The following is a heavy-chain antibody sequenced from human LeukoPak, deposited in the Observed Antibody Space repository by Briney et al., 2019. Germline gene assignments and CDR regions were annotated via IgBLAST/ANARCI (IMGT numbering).Heavy chain of an antibody. Sequence: GGSLRLSCAASGFDFSDYTMNWVRQAPGKGLEWLSYITSSGITIYYADSVKGRFTISRDNAENSLYLHMNSLRAEDTAVYYCAREVYCGGDCPSPLDFWGQGTLVTVSS. D-gene: IGHD2-21*02. V-gene: IGHV3-48*04. CDR1: GFDFSDYT. J-gene: IGHJ4*02. CDR3: AREVYCGGDCPSPLDF. CDR2: ITSSGITI.